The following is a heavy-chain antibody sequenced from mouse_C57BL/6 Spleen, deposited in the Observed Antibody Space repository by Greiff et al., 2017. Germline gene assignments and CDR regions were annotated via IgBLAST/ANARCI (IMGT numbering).Heavy chain of an antibody. CDR2: IYPGSGST. Sequence: VQLQQPGAELVKPGASVKMSCKASGYTFTSYWITWVKQRPGQGLEWIGDIYPGSGSTTYNEKFKSKATLTVDKSSSTAYMQLSSLTSEDSAVYYCARNYCDDGRAWFAYWGQGTLVTVSA. J-gene: IGHJ3*01. V-gene: IGHV1-55*01. CDR1: GYTFTSYW. D-gene: IGHD2-12*01. CDR3: ARNYCDDGRAWFAY.